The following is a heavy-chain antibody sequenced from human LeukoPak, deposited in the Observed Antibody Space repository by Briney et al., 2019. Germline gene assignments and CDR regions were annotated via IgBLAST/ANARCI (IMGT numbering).Heavy chain of an antibody. J-gene: IGHJ4*02. D-gene: IGHD3-16*01. CDR2: INTANGDT. CDR3: ASKPRGESRPFDY. Sequence: ASVTVSCKSSGYTFTTHAVHWVRQAPGQSLEGMGWINTANGDTGYSQKFQGRVTITPDTSASTGYMEMSSLRSEDTAVYYCASKPRGESRPFDYWGQGTLVTVSS. CDR1: GYTFTTHA. V-gene: IGHV1-3*04.